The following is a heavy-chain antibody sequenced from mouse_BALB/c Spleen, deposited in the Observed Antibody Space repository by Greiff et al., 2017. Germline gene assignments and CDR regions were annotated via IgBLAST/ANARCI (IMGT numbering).Heavy chain of an antibody. D-gene: IGHD4-1*01. CDR1: GFTFSSYG. Sequence: EVQLQESGGDLVKPGGSLKLSCAASGFTFSSYGMSWVRQTPDKRLEWVATISSGGSYTYYPDSVKGRFTISRDNAKNTLYLQMSSLKSEDTAMYYCARPETGTFAYWGQGTLVTVSA. J-gene: IGHJ3*01. CDR2: ISSGGSYT. V-gene: IGHV5-6*01. CDR3: ARPETGTFAY.